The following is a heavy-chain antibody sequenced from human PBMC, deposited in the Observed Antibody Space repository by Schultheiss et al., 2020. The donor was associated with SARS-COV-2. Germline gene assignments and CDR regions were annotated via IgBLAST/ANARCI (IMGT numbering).Heavy chain of an antibody. Sequence: GGSLRLSCAASGFTFSSYAMHWVRQAPGKGLEYVSAISSNGGSTYYANSVKGRFTISRDNSKNTLYLQMGSLRAEDMAVYYCAREGLLGVDTPVYYYGMDVWGQGTTVTVSS. J-gene: IGHJ6*02. V-gene: IGHV3-64*01. D-gene: IGHD3-3*01. CDR3: AREGLLGVDTPVYYYGMDV. CDR1: GFTFSSYA. CDR2: ISSNGGST.